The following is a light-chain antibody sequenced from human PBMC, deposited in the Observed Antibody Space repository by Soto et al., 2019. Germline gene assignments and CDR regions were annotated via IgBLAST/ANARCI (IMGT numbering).Light chain of an antibody. CDR1: QSVSNSY. CDR2: DAS. Sequence: ETVLTQSPGTLSLSPGERATLSCWTSQSVSNSYLAWYQQKPGQAPRLLIYDASSRAPGIPDRFSGSGSGTEFTLTISRLEPEDFAVYYCQQFGSSLYTFGQGTKLEIK. V-gene: IGKV3-20*01. CDR3: QQFGSSLYT. J-gene: IGKJ2*01.